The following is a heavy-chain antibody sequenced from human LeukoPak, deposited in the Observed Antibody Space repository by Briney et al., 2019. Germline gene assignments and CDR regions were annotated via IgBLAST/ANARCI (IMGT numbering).Heavy chain of an antibody. CDR1: GGSFSGKY. CDR3: ARLRPEYSNFFDH. V-gene: IGHV4-34*01. Sequence: PSETLSLTCAVYGGSFSGKYWNWIRQPPGKGLEWIGNIYHSGGPYYNPSLKSRVVMSVDTSKNQFSLRMNSVTAADTAVYYCARLRPEYSNFFDHWGQGALVTVSS. D-gene: IGHD4-11*01. CDR2: IYHSGGP. J-gene: IGHJ4*02.